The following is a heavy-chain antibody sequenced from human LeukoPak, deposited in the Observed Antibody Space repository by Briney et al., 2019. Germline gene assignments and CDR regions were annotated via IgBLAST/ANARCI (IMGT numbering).Heavy chain of an antibody. CDR2: IYYSGST. CDR3: ARSRWFDS. Sequence: SETLSLTCTVSGGSIGSYYWSWIRQPPGKGLEWIGYIYYSGSTNYNPSLKSRVTISVDTSKNQFSLKLSSVTAADTAVYYCARSRWFDSWGQGTLVTVSS. V-gene: IGHV4-59*01. CDR1: GGSIGSYY. J-gene: IGHJ5*01.